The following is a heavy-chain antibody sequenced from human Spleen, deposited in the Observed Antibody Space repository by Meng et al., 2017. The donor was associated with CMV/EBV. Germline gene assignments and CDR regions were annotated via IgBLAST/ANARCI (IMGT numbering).Heavy chain of an antibody. V-gene: IGHV3-33*06. CDR3: AKDMAGSNYDFWSGYSLLPDHKYYHYGMDV. CDR1: GFTFSSYG. J-gene: IGHJ6*02. CDR2: IWFDGSNK. Sequence: GGSLRLSCAASGFTFSSYGMHWVRQAPGKGLEWVAVIWFDGSNKYYADSVKGRFTISRDNSKNTLSLQMNSLRAEDTALYYCAKDMAGSNYDFWSGYSLLPDHKYYHYGMDVWGQGTTVTVSS. D-gene: IGHD3-3*01.